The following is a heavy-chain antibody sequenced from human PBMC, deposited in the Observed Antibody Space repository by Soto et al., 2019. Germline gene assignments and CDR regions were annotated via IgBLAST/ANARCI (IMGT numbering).Heavy chain of an antibody. CDR3: ATDLDSRPRAFDI. D-gene: IGHD6-13*01. V-gene: IGHV3-23*01. J-gene: IGHJ3*02. CDR2: ISGSGGST. Sequence: EVQLLESGGGLVQPGGSLRLSCAASGFTFSSYAMSWVRQAPGKGLEWVSAISGSGGSTYYADSVKGRFTISRDNSKNTLYLQMNSLSAEDTAVYYCATDLDSRPRAFDIWGQGTMVTVSS. CDR1: GFTFSSYA.